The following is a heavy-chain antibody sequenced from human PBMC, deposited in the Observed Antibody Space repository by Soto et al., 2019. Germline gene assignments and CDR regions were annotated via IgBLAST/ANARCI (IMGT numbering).Heavy chain of an antibody. D-gene: IGHD3-3*01. CDR3: ARGHGVIIGAMDV. CDR2: TSSYNIDT. Sequence: QVQLVQSGAEVKKPGASVKVSCKSSGYRFETYAMNWVRQAPGQGLEWMGWTSSYNIDTFYADKFQDRVSMTTDTSTGTAYMELRRLSSDDTAVYYCARGHGVIIGAMDVWGQGTAVTVSS. CDR1: GYRFETYA. J-gene: IGHJ6*02. V-gene: IGHV1-18*01.